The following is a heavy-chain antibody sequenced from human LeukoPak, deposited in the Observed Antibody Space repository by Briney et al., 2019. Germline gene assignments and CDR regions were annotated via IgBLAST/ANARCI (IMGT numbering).Heavy chain of an antibody. J-gene: IGHJ4*02. Sequence: GGSLRVSCAASGFTFSSYSMSWVRQAPGKGLEWVSYISSSDSYIYYADSVKGRFTISRDNAKNSLYLQMNSLRAEDTAVYYCARELTFDYWGQGTLVTVSS. CDR3: ARELTFDY. CDR1: GFTFSSYS. D-gene: IGHD2/OR15-2a*01. CDR2: ISSSDSYI. V-gene: IGHV3-21*01.